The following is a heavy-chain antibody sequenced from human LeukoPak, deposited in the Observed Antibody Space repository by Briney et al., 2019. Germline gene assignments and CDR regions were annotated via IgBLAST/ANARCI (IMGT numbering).Heavy chain of an antibody. CDR2: ISSNGGST. CDR3: ARDNNGGTGYYFDY. CDR1: GFTFSSYW. J-gene: IGHJ4*02. Sequence: GGSLRLSCAASGFTFSSYWMSWVRQAPGKGLEYVSAISSNGGSTYYANSVKGRFTISRDNSKNTLYLQMGSLRAEDMAVYYCARDNNGGTGYYFDYWGQGTLVTVSS. V-gene: IGHV3-64*01. D-gene: IGHD1-1*01.